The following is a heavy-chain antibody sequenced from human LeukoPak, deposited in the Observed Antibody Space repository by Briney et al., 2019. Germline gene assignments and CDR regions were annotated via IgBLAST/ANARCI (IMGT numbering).Heavy chain of an antibody. CDR3: ARSSGWYDAFDI. V-gene: IGHV1-8*01. Sequence: ASVKVSCKASGYTFTSYDINWVRQATGQGLEWMGWMNPSSGNTGYAQKFQGRVTMTRNTSISTAYMELSSLRSEDTAVYYCARSSGWYDAFDIWGQGTMVTVSS. J-gene: IGHJ3*02. CDR2: MNPSSGNT. D-gene: IGHD6-19*01. CDR1: GYTFTSYD.